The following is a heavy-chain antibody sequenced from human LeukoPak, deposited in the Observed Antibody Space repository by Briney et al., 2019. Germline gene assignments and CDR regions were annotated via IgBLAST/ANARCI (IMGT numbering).Heavy chain of an antibody. Sequence: PGRSLRLSCAASGFTFSNAWMSWVRQAPGKGLEWVGRIKSKTDGGTTDYAAPVKGRFTISRDDSKNTLYLQMNSLKTEDTAVYYCTTKATEVPYDYWGQGTLVTVTS. CDR1: GFTFSNAW. CDR3: TTKATEVPYDY. V-gene: IGHV3-15*01. CDR2: IKSKTDGGTT. D-gene: IGHD4/OR15-4a*01. J-gene: IGHJ4*02.